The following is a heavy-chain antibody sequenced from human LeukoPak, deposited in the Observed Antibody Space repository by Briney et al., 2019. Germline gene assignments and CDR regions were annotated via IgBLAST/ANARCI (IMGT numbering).Heavy chain of an antibody. Sequence: GESLKISCKASGYDFSVNWIGWVRQMPGKGLECMGVIYCGGSDTKYSSSFQGQVTISVDKSINTAYLQWSSLKASDTAIYYCARHGGGNSWPFQHWGQGTLVTVSS. CDR3: ARHGGGNSWPFQH. J-gene: IGHJ1*01. V-gene: IGHV5-51*01. CDR1: GYDFSVNW. CDR2: IYCGGSDT. D-gene: IGHD6-13*01.